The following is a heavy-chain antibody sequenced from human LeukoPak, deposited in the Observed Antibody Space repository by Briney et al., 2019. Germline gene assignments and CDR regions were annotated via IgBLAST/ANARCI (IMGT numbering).Heavy chain of an antibody. V-gene: IGHV3-23*01. CDR2: IRGGGGSA. CDR3: ARDPNGDYIGAFDM. J-gene: IGHJ3*02. Sequence: GGSLRLSCTASGFTFSAYAMMWVRQTPGKGPEWVSAIRGGGGSAFYADSVKGRFTISRDNSKYTLFLQMNSLRAEDTAVYYCARDPNGDYIGAFDMWGPGTMVTVSS. CDR1: GFTFSAYA. D-gene: IGHD4-17*01.